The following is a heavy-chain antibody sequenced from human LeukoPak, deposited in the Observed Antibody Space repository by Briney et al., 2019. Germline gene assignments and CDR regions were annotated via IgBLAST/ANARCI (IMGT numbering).Heavy chain of an antibody. CDR3: ARLPTFYDSSGYHYDY. D-gene: IGHD3-22*01. CDR2: ISYDGGNK. CDR1: GFTFSSYA. J-gene: IGHJ4*02. Sequence: PGRSLRLSCAASGFTFSSYAMHWVRQAPGKGLEWVAVISYDGGNKYYADSVKGRFTISKDKSKNTLYLQMDNLRAEDTGVYFCARLPTFYDSSGYHYDYWGQGTLVTVSS. V-gene: IGHV3-30*04.